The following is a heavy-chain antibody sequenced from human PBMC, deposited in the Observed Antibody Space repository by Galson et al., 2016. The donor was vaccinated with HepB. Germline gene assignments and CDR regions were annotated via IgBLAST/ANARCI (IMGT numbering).Heavy chain of an antibody. CDR1: GFTFTTYG. CDR3: ARDGDYGSWSYRLDP. D-gene: IGHD3-10*01. V-gene: IGHV3-33*08. Sequence: SLRLSCAASGFTFTTYGIHWVRQAPGKGLEWVAVIWYDGSIQFYADSVKGRFTISRDNMKNKVYLQMNSLRVEDTAVYYCARDGDYGSWSYRLDPWGQGTLVTVSS. J-gene: IGHJ5*02. CDR2: IWYDGSIQ.